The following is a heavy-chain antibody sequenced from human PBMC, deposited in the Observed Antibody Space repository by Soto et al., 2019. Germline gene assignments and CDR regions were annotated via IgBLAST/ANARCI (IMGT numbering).Heavy chain of an antibody. V-gene: IGHV1-69*13. D-gene: IGHD2-2*02. Sequence: SVKVSCKTSGYTFTSYFIHWVRQAPGEGLEWMGIIKPIFGTANYAQKFQGRVTITADESTSTAYMELSSLRSEDTAVYYCARVYGDYYYYYGMDVWGQGTTVTVSS. CDR3: ARVYGDYYYYYGMDV. CDR2: IKPIFGTA. J-gene: IGHJ6*02. CDR1: GYTFTSYF.